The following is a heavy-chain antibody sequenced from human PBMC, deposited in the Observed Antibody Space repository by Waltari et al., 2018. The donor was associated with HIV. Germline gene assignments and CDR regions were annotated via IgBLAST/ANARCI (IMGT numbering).Heavy chain of an antibody. CDR2: INPNRGGT. CDR1: GYTFSDYY. D-gene: IGHD6-19*01. Sequence: QVQLVQSGAEVKEPGASVRVSCKGSGYTFSDYYIHWERQAPGQGLEWMGWINPNRGGTNYEQKFQGRVTMTRDTSISAVYMEVKGLTYDDTAVYYCARPAVAGTGWFDSWGRGTLVTVSS. V-gene: IGHV1-2*02. CDR3: ARPAVAGTGWFDS. J-gene: IGHJ5*01.